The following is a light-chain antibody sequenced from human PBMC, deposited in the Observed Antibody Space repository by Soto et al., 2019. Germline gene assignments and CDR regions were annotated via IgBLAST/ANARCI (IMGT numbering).Light chain of an antibody. Sequence: QSVLTQPPSISATPGQKVTISCSGSSSNIENNYVSWYQQVPGTAPKLLIYDNDERPSGIPDRFSGSKSGTSATLGITGLQTWDDADYYCGTWDSSLSAGVFGTGTKLTVL. CDR3: GTWDSSLSAGV. V-gene: IGLV1-51*01. J-gene: IGLJ1*01. CDR2: DND. CDR1: SSNIENNY.